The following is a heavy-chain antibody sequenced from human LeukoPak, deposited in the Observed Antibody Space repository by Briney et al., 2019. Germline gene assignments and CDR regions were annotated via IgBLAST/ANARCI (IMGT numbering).Heavy chain of an antibody. J-gene: IGHJ4*02. Sequence: SETLSLTCAVYGGSFSSYYWSWIRQPPGKGLEWIGEINHSGSTNYNPSLKSRVTISVDTSKNQFSLKLSSGTAADTAVYYCARGRNIVVVVGGFDYWGQGTLVTGSS. CDR3: ARGRNIVVVVGGFDY. CDR2: INHSGST. V-gene: IGHV4-34*01. D-gene: IGHD2-15*01. CDR1: GGSFSSYY.